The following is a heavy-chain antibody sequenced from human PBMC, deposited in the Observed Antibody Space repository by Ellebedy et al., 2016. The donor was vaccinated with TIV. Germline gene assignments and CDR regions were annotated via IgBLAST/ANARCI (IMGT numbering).Heavy chain of an antibody. CDR2: IKQDGSEK. CDR1: GFTFSSYW. V-gene: IGHV3-7*01. Sequence: GESLKISXAASGFTFSSYWMSWVRQAPGKGLEWVANIKQDGSEKYYLDSVTGRFTISRDNAKNSLYLQMNSLRAEDTAVYYCARDQTVQGVARITYYYYYGMDVWGQGTTVTVSS. J-gene: IGHJ6*02. D-gene: IGHD6-19*01. CDR3: ARDQTVQGVARITYYYYYGMDV.